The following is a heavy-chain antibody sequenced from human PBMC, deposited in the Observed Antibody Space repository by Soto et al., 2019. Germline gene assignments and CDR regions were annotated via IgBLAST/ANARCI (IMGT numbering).Heavy chain of an antibody. CDR1: GFTFRISA. CDR3: AKSKYPVITMIVVVRPRDTTFDY. J-gene: IGHJ4*02. D-gene: IGHD3-22*01. CDR2: ISGSGGST. Sequence: GGSLRLSCAASGFTFRISAMSWVRQAPGKGLEWVSAISGSGGSTYYADSVKGRSTISRDNSKNTLYLQMNSLRAEDTAVYYCAKSKYPVITMIVVVRPRDTTFDYWGQGTLVTVSS. V-gene: IGHV3-23*01.